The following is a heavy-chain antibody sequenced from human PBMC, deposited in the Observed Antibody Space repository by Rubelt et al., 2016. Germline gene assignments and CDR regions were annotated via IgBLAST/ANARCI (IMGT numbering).Heavy chain of an antibody. J-gene: IGHJ4*02. V-gene: IGHV2-70*01. D-gene: IGHD1-1*01. CDR3: ARTQTETEPDY. CDR1: GFSLSTSGMC. Sequence: QVTLRESRPALVKPTQTLTLTCTFSGFSLSTSGMCVSWIRQPPGNALEWLALIDWDDDQYYSTSLRTRLTISKDTSKNQVVLTMTDMDPVDTATYYCARTQTETEPDYWGQGTLVTVSS. CDR2: IDWDDDQ.